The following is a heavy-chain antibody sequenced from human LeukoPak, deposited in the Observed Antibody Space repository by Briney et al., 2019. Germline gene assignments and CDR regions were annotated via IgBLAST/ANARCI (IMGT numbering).Heavy chain of an antibody. J-gene: IGHJ4*02. V-gene: IGHV3-48*03. CDR1: GFTFSSYE. CDR3: AKDFRRGIAAAGTVDY. CDR2: ITSSGSTV. Sequence: GGSLRLSCAASGFTFSSYEMNWVRQAPGKGLEWVSYITSSGSTVYYADSVKGRFTISRDNAKNSLYLQMNSLRAEDTAVYYCAKDFRRGIAAAGTVDYWGQGTLVTVSS. D-gene: IGHD6-13*01.